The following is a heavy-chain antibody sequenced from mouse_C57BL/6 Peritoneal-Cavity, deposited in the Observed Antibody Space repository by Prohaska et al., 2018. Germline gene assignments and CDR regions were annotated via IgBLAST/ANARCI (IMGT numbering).Heavy chain of an antibody. CDR2: IDPGDGDT. Sequence: QVQLQQSGPELVKPGASVKISCKASGYAFSSSWMNWVKQRPGKGLEWIGRIDPGDGDTNYNGKFKGKATLTADKSSSTAYMQLSSLTSEDSAVYFCARGYGAMDYWGQGTSVTVSS. V-gene: IGHV1-82*01. J-gene: IGHJ4*01. D-gene: IGHD1-1*02. CDR1: GYAFSSSW. CDR3: ARGYGAMDY.